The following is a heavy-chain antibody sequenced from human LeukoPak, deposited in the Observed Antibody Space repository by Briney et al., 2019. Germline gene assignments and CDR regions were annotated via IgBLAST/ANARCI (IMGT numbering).Heavy chain of an antibody. V-gene: IGHV3-74*01. CDR3: ARDQRTLYYFGY. CDR1: GFTFNNYW. J-gene: IGHJ4*02. Sequence: GGSLRLSCAASGFTFNNYWMHWVRQAPGKGLVWVSRINSDGSSTSYADSVKGRFTISRDNAKNTLYLQMNSLRADDTAVYYCARDQRTLYYFGYWGQGTLVTVSS. CDR2: INSDGSST.